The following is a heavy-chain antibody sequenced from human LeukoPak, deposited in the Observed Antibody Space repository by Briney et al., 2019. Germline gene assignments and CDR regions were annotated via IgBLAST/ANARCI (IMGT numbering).Heavy chain of an antibody. J-gene: IGHJ4*02. CDR1: GFTFSSYW. V-gene: IGHV3-7*01. CDR2: IKQDGSEK. CDR3: ATQSTTPDY. D-gene: IGHD2-2*01. Sequence: GGSLRLSCAASGFTFSSYWMSWVRQAPGKGLEWVANIKQDGSEKYYVGSVKGRFTIPRDNAKNSLYLQMNSLRAEDTAVYYCATQSTTPDYWGQGTLVTVSS.